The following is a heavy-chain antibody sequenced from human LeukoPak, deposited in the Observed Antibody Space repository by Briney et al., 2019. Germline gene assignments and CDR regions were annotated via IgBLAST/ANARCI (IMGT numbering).Heavy chain of an antibody. Sequence: LTFAGSGLTNSVDSMNRGRHAKGKGLNWISYISSSSRTIYYEDYVKGRFTISRDNAKNSLYLQMNSLRAEDTALYYCAKDRAYCGGACYSPLDYWGQGTLVTVSS. CDR3: AKDRAYCGGACYSPLDY. CDR1: GLTNSVDS. J-gene: IGHJ4*02. D-gene: IGHD2-21*02. CDR2: ISSSSRTI. V-gene: IGHV3-48*01.